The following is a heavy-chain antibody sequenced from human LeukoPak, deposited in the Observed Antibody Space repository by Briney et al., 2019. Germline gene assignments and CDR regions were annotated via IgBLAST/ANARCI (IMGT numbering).Heavy chain of an antibody. Sequence: PGGSLRRSCSASGFTFSTNSMHWVRQAPGKGLEFVSAITSNGGSTYYADSVKGRFTISRDNSKNTLYLQMSSLRAEDTAVYYCVTVGVTSIWSYLRFDPRGQGTLVSVSS. CDR1: GFTFSTNS. CDR2: ITSNGGST. J-gene: IGHJ5*02. CDR3: VTVGVTSIWSYLRFDP. D-gene: IGHD1-26*01. V-gene: IGHV3-64D*08.